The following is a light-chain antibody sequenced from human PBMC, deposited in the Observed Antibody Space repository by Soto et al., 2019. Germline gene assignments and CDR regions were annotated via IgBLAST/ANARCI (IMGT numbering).Light chain of an antibody. CDR2: TVS. CDR1: HGVSGW. CDR3: QQGKTFQFP. J-gene: IGKJ3*01. V-gene: IGKV1-12*01. Sequence: IQMTQSPSSVSASVGDTVTLSCQTSHGVSGWLAWYQQKPGKAPTLLIYTVSNLQIGVTSRLSGSGSGTDFSLTISNVQPEDFATYFCQQGKTFQFPFGPGTKVEVK.